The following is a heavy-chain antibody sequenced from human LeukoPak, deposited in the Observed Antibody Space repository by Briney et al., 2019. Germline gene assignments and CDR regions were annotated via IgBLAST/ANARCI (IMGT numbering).Heavy chain of an antibody. Sequence: GGSLRLSCAASGFTFSSYAMIWVRQAPGKGLEWVSYISGSGSKIYYADSVKGRFTISRDNAKNSLYLQMNSLRVEDTAVYYCARESGLGVISPYSDFWGQGTLVTVSP. CDR1: GFTFSSYA. CDR3: ARESGLGVISPYSDF. J-gene: IGHJ4*02. V-gene: IGHV3-48*03. CDR2: ISGSGSKI. D-gene: IGHD2-21*01.